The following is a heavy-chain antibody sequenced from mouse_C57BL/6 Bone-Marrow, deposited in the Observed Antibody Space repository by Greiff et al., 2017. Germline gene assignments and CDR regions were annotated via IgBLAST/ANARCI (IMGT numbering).Heavy chain of an antibody. CDR1: GYTFTSYW. J-gene: IGHJ4*01. V-gene: IGHV1-61*01. D-gene: IGHD1-1*02. CDR3: ARRWAMDY. Sequence: VQLQQPGAELVRPGSSVKLSCKASGYTFTSYWMDWVKQRPGQGLEWIGNIYPSDSETHYNQKFKDKATLTVDKSSSPAYMQLSSLTSEDSAVYYCARRWAMDYWGQGTSVTVSS. CDR2: IYPSDSET.